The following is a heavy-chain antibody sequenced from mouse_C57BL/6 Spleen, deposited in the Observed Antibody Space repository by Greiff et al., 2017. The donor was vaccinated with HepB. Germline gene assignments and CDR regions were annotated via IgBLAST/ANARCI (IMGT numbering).Heavy chain of an antibody. CDR2: IDPETGGT. J-gene: IGHJ4*01. CDR3: TRRENSFYAMDY. CDR1: GYTFTDYD. Sequence: VQLQQSGAELVRPGASVTLSCKASGYTFTDYDMHWVKQKPVHGLEWIGAIDPETGGTAYNQKFKGKAILTADKSSSTAYMELRSLTSEDSAVYYCTRRENSFYAMDYWGQGTSVTVSS. V-gene: IGHV1-15*01.